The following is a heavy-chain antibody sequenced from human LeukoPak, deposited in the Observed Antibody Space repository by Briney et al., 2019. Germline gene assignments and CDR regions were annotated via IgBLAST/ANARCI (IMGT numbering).Heavy chain of an antibody. V-gene: IGHV7-4-1*02. D-gene: IGHD2-21*02. CDR3: ARSYGAFEGDTYYYYGMDV. Sequence: ASVKVSCKASGYTFTNYGMSWVRQAPGQGPEWMGWINTNTGNPKSAQGFTERFVFSLDASVSTAYLQISSLKAEDTAVYYCARSYGAFEGDTYYYYGMDVWGQGTTVTVSS. J-gene: IGHJ6*02. CDR2: INTNTGNP. CDR1: GYTFTNYG.